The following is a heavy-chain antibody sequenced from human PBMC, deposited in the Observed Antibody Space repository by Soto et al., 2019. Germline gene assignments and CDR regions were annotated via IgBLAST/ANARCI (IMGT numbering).Heavy chain of an antibody. CDR2: IYSGGST. D-gene: IGHD4-17*01. CDR3: ARAPDYGPYLDY. V-gene: IGHV3-53*01. CDR1: GFTVSINY. Sequence: GWSLTLSCAAYGFTVSINYMSWVSQGIGMVVEWVSIIYSGGSTYYADSVMGRFAIARDNSKNTVYLQMSSLRAEDTAVYYCARAPDYGPYLDYWGQGILVTVSS. J-gene: IGHJ4*02.